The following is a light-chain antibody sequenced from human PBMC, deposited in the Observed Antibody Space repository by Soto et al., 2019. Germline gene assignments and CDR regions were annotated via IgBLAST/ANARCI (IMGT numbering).Light chain of an antibody. CDR3: SSYTSSSTLV. V-gene: IGLV2-14*03. Sequence: QSALTQPPSASGSPGQAVTISCTGTSRDIGGYDFVSWYQVRPGEAPQLIIYNVNGRPSGVSNRFSGSKSGNTASLTISGLQAEDEADYYCSSYTSSSTLVFGTGTKVTVL. CDR1: SRDIGGYDF. CDR2: NVN. J-gene: IGLJ1*01.